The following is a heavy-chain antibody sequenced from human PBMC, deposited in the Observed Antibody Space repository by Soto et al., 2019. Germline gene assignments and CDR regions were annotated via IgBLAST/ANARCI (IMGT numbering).Heavy chain of an antibody. V-gene: IGHV4-59*08. CDR1: GGSISGYY. D-gene: IGHD2-21*01. CDR2: IYSGNT. CDR3: GNISSHGDCAY. J-gene: IGHJ4*02. Sequence: QVQLQESGPGVVKPSATLSLTCTISGGSISGYYWTWIRQSPGKGLEYIGYIYSGNTNYNPSLNRRVTSSVDTYKNPFSLTLSSVTAADTAVYACGNISSHGDCAYWGQGTLVTVSS.